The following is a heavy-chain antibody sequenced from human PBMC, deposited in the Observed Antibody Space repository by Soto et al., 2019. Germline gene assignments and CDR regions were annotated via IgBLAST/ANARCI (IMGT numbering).Heavy chain of an antibody. CDR3: ARGLPTATTPYDS. CDR1: GGSMSGYY. D-gene: IGHD1-1*01. V-gene: IGHV4-59*01. CDR2: IYNTGTT. J-gene: IGHJ4*02. Sequence: PSETLYLTCNVSGGSMSGYYWSWIRQTPGKGLEWIGYIYNTGTTNYNPSLKSRVTISIDTSKNQFSLKVSSVTAADTAVYYCARGLPTATTPYDSWGQGTLVTVSS.